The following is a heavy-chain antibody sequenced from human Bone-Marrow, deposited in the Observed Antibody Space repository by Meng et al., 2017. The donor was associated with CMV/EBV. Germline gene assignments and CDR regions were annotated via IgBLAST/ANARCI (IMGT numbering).Heavy chain of an antibody. J-gene: IGHJ6*02. V-gene: IGHV1-2*02. CDR3: AGMRMPGPYYYYGMDV. CDR1: GYTFTGYY. Sequence: ASVKVSCKASGYTFTGYYMHWGRQAPGQGLEWMGWINPNSGGTNYAQKFQGRVTMTRDTSISTAYMELSRLRSDDTAVYYCAGMRMPGPYYYYGMDVWGQGTTVTVSS. D-gene: IGHD1-14*01. CDR2: INPNSGGT.